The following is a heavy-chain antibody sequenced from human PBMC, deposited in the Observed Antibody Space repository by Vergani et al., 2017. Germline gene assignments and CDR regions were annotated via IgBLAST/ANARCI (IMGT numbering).Heavy chain of an antibody. D-gene: IGHD2-21*01. J-gene: IGHJ6*03. V-gene: IGHV4-31*03. CDR3: ARASHCIDCYSEGPNGPGYYCMDD. CDR1: GAYVGSGGYY. Sequence: QVQLQESGPGLVKASQTLSLTCSVSGAYVGSGGYYWSWVRQRPGMGLDWIGYIYYSGTTYYNPSLESRLTISLDTSENHLSLKLTSVTAADTAVYYCARASHCIDCYSEGPNGPGYYCMDDWGKGTTVTVSS. CDR2: IYYSGTT.